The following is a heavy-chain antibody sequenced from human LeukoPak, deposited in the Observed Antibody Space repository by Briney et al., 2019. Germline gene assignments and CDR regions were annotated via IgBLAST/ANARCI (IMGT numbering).Heavy chain of an antibody. Sequence: PGGSLRLSCAASGFTFSSYGMHWVRQAPGKGLEWVAVISYDGSNKYYADSVKGRFTISRDNSKNTLYLQMNSLRAEDTAVYYCAKILIAAAGPAEDYWGQGTLVTVSS. J-gene: IGHJ4*02. D-gene: IGHD6-13*01. CDR3: AKILIAAAGPAEDY. CDR2: ISYDGSNK. CDR1: GFTFSSYG. V-gene: IGHV3-30*18.